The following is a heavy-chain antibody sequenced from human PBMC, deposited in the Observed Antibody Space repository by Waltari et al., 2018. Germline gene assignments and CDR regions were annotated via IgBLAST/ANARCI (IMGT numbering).Heavy chain of an antibody. V-gene: IGHV3-9*01. D-gene: IGHD3-3*01. CDR1: GFTFDDYA. CDR2: SSWNSGRI. J-gene: IGHJ4*02. CDR3: AKELRSLERGFDL. Sequence: EIQLVQSGGGSVQPGKSLTLSCAASGFTFDDYAMQWVRQVPGRGMEWVSRSSWNSGRIKYADSVKGRFTISRDNAKTSVYMQMNSLKIEDTAVYYCAKELRSLERGFDLWGQGTPVIVSS.